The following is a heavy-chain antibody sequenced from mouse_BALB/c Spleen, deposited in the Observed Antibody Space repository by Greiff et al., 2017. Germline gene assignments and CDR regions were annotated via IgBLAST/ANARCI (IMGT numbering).Heavy chain of an antibody. J-gene: IGHJ2*01. CDR1: GYSITSDYA. V-gene: IGHV3-2*02. Sequence: EVKLMESGPGLVKPSQSLSLTCTVTGYSITSDYAWNWIRQFPGNKLEWMGYISYSGSTSYNPSLKSRISITRDTSKNQFFLQLNSVTTEDTATYYCARFDGYLGFDYWGQGTTLTVSS. CDR2: ISYSGST. D-gene: IGHD2-3*01. CDR3: ARFDGYLGFDY.